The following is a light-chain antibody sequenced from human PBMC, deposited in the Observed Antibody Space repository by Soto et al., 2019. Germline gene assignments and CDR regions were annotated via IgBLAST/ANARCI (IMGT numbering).Light chain of an antibody. CDR3: QQFNNCPLT. J-gene: IGKJ4*01. CDR2: AVS. Sequence: EIVMTQSPATLSVSPGERATISCRASQSVSNNLAWYQQKPGKAPRLLIYAVSGRATGIPSRFSGSGSGTEFTLTISSLQSEDFAVYYCQQFNNCPLTFGGGTKVEIK. V-gene: IGKV3-15*01. CDR1: QSVSNN.